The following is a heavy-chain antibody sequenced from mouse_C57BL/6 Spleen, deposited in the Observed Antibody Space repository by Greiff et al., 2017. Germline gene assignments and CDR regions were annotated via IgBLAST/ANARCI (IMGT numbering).Heavy chain of an antibody. V-gene: IGHV1-62-2*01. Sequence: QVQLQQSGAELVKPGASVKLSCKASGYTFTEYTIHWVKQRSGQGLEWIGWFYPGSGSLKYNEKFKDKATLTADKSSRTVYMELRRLTSEVSAVYFCARHEEGLRYFDVWGTGTTVTVSS. CDR2: FYPGSGSL. CDR1: GYTFTEYT. D-gene: IGHD3-1*01. CDR3: ARHEEGLRYFDV. J-gene: IGHJ1*03.